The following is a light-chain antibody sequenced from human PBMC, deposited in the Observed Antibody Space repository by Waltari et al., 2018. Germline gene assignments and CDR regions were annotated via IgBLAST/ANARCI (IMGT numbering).Light chain of an antibody. CDR1: QSVSSY. J-gene: IGKJ5*01. CDR3: HQRSNWPIT. V-gene: IGKV3-11*01. CDR2: GAS. Sequence: EIVFTQSPATLSFSPGERATLSCRASQSVSSYLVWYQQKPGQTPRLLIYGASNRATGIPARFSGSGSGTDFTLTISSLESEDFAVYYCHQRSNWPITFGQGTRLEIK.